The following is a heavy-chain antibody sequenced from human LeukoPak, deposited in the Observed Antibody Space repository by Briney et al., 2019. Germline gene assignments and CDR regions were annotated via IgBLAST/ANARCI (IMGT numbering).Heavy chain of an antibody. CDR2: MNPNSGNT. D-gene: IGHD3-10*01. V-gene: IGHV1-8*01. Sequence: GASVKVSCKASGYTFTSYDINWVRQATGQGLKWMGWMNPNSGNTGYAQKFQGRVTMTRNTSISTAYMELSSLRSEDTAVYYCARGRSAMVRGVHFDYWGQGTLVTVSS. CDR1: GYTFTSYD. J-gene: IGHJ4*02. CDR3: ARGRSAMVRGVHFDY.